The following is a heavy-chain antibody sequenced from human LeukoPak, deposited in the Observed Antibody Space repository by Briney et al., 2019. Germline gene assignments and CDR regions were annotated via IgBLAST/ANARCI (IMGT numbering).Heavy chain of an antibody. CDR1: GGSFSGYY. J-gene: IGHJ6*03. Sequence: SETLSLTCAVYGGSFSGYYWSWIRQPPGKGLEWIGEINHSGSTNYNPSLKSRVTISVDTSKNQFSLKLSSVTAADTAVYYCARGYYYYYYMDVWGKGTTVAVSS. CDR3: ARGYYYYYYMDV. CDR2: INHSGST. V-gene: IGHV4-34*01.